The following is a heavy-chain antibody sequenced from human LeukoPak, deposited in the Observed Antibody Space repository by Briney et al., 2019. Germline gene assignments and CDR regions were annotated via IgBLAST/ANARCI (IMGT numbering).Heavy chain of an antibody. V-gene: IGHV4-59*01. CDR1: GGSISSYY. CDR2: IYYSGST. J-gene: IGHJ4*02. CDR3: ARERARYYFDY. Sequence: SETLSLTCTGSGGSISSYYWSWIRQPPGKGLEWIGYIYYSGSTNYNPSLKSRVTISVDTSKNQFSLKLSSVTAADTAVYYCARERARYYFDYWGQGTLVTVSS.